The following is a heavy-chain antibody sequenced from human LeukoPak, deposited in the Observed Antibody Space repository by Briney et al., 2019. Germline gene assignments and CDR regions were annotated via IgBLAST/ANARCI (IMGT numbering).Heavy chain of an antibody. Sequence: GGSLRLSCAASGFTFSSYGMHWVRQAPGKGLEWVAFIRYDGSNKYYADSVKGRFTISRDNSKNTLYLQMNSLRAEDTAVYYCAKAARYYYGSGSYYYYYYMDVWGKGTTVTVSS. CDR1: GFTFSSYG. D-gene: IGHD3-10*01. V-gene: IGHV3-30*02. J-gene: IGHJ6*03. CDR3: AKAARYYYGSGSYYYYYYMDV. CDR2: IRYDGSNK.